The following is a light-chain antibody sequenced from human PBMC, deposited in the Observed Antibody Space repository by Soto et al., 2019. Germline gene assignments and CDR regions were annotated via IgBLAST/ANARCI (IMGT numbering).Light chain of an antibody. J-gene: IGKJ1*01. CDR3: QQYHNWPPT. V-gene: IGKV3-15*01. Sequence: EIVXTQSPVTLSVSPGGRATLSCRASQSVSSHLAWYHQKPGQVSRLLIYGASTRATDVPARFSGSWSGTEFTLTISSLQSEDFAFYYCQQYHNWPPTFGQGTKV. CDR1: QSVSSH. CDR2: GAS.